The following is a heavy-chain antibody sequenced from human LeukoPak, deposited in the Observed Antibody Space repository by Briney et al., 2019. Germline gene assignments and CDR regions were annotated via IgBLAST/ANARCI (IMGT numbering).Heavy chain of an antibody. CDR2: IYYSGST. CDR1: GGSISSYY. CDR3: ARGPNWFDP. V-gene: IGHV4-59*01. J-gene: IGHJ5*02. Sequence: SETLSLTCTVSGGSISSYYWSWIRQPPEKGLEWIGYIYYSGSTNYNPSLKSRVTISVDTSKNQFSLKLSSVTAADTAVYYCARGPNWFDPWGQGTLVTVSS.